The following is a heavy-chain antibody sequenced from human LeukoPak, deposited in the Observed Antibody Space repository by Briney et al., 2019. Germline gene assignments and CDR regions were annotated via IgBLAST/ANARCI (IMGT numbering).Heavy chain of an antibody. J-gene: IGHJ4*02. Sequence: QPGGSLRLSCAASGFTFSSYEMNWVRQAPGKGLKWVSYISSSGSTIYYADSVKGRFTISRDNAKNSLYLQMNSLRAEDTAVYYCARDLGDYDYFDYWGQGTLVTVSS. CDR3: ARDLGDYDYFDY. CDR2: ISSSGSTI. D-gene: IGHD4-17*01. CDR1: GFTFSSYE. V-gene: IGHV3-48*03.